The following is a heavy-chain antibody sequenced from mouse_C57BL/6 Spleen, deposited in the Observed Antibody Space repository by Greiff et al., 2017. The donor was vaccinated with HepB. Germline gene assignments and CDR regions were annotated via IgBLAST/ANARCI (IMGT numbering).Heavy chain of an antibody. V-gene: IGHV1-52*01. D-gene: IGHD2-4*01. CDR2: IDPSDSET. Sequence: QVQLQQPGAELVRPGSSVKLSCKASGYTFTSYWMHWVKQRPIQGLEWIGNIDPSDSETHYNQKFKDKATLTVDKSSSTAYMQLSSLTSEDSAVYYCARGGDYDERAWFAYWGQGTLVTVSA. J-gene: IGHJ3*01. CDR1: GYTFTSYW. CDR3: ARGGDYDERAWFAY.